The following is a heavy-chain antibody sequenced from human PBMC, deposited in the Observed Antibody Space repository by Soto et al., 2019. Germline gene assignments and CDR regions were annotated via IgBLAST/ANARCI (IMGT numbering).Heavy chain of an antibody. J-gene: IGHJ4*02. CDR1: GFTFSTYA. CDR3: AKSPEYYYFWSGYYDY. Sequence: EVQLLESGGGLVQPGGSLRLSCAASGFTFSTYAMSWVRQAPGKGLEWVSVFEGSGGGAYYADSVKGRFTISRDNSKNTLYLQMNRLRVEDTAVYYCAKSPEYYYFWSGYYDYWGQGILVTVSS. V-gene: IGHV3-23*01. D-gene: IGHD3-3*01. CDR2: FEGSGGGA.